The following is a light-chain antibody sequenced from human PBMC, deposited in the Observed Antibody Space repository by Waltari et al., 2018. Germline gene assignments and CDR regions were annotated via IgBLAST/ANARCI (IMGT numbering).Light chain of an antibody. CDR2: KVS. Sequence: DVVLTQSPLSLPVTLGQSASIPCRSSQSLVNSNGDTCLHWFQQRPGQSPRRLIHKVSNRDSGVPDRFSGSGSGTDFTLKISRVEAEDVGVYYCMQSLQAPCTFGQGTKLEIE. CDR3: MQSLQAPCT. V-gene: IGKV2-30*01. J-gene: IGKJ2*02. CDR1: QSLVNSNGDTC.